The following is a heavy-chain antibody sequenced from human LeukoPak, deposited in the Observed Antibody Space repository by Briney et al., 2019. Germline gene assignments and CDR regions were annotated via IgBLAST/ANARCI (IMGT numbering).Heavy chain of an antibody. CDR2: INHSGSA. CDR1: GGSFSGYY. J-gene: IGHJ5*01. D-gene: IGHD3/OR15-3a*01. CDR3: ARERTQNSWFDS. V-gene: IGHV4-34*01. Sequence: SETLSLTCAVYGGSFSGYYWSWIRQPPGKGLEWIGEINHSGSANYNPSLKSRVTISVDTSKNQFSLRLTSVTAADTAVYCARERTQNSWFDSWGQGTLVTVSS.